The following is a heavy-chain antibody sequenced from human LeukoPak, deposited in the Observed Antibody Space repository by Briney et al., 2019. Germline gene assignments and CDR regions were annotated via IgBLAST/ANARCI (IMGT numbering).Heavy chain of an antibody. CDR3: ARVQWELGFDY. D-gene: IGHD4-23*01. CDR1: GGSITSYY. Sequence: SETLSLTCTASGGSITSYYWSWIRQPAGKGLEWIGRIYTSESPTYNPSLKSQVTMSLDPSRNQLSLKLTSVTAADTAMYYCARVQWELGFDYWGQGTLVTVSS. CDR2: IYTSESP. V-gene: IGHV4-4*07. J-gene: IGHJ4*02.